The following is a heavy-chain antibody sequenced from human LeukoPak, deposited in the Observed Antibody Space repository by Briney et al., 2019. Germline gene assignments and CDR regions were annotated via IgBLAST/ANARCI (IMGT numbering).Heavy chain of an antibody. J-gene: IGHJ6*04. V-gene: IGHV3-7*01. D-gene: IGHD2-15*01. CDR3: ARSPPGGSYYYYYYGMDV. Sequence: DSMKGRFTISRDNAKDSLYLQMNSLRAEDTAVYYCARSPPGGSYYYYYYGMDVWGKGTTVTVSS.